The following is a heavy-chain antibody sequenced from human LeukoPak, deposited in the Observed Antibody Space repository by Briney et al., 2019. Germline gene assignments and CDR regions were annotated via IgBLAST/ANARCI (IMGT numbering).Heavy chain of an antibody. CDR3: ARGPPNWGYDY. V-gene: IGHV1-8*01. CDR1: GYTFTSYD. D-gene: IGHD7-27*01. J-gene: IGHJ4*02. Sequence: ASVKVSCKASGYTFTSYDFNWVRQATGQRPEWMGWMSPNSGDTGYAQKFQDRVTMTRNTPISTAYMELSSLRSDDTAVYYCARGPPNWGYDYWGPGTLVTVSS. CDR2: MSPNSGDT.